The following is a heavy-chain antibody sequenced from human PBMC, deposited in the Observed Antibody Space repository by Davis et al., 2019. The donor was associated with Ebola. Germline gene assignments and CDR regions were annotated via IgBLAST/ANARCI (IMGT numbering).Heavy chain of an antibody. CDR2: ISAYNGNT. V-gene: IGHV1-18*01. Sequence: ASVKVSCKASGYTFTSYVISWVRQAPGQGLEWMGWISAYNGNTNYAQKLQGRVTMTTDTSTSTAYMELRSLRSDDTAVYYCARPDIVVVPAAMMPHGSLGMDVWGQGTTVTVSS. J-gene: IGHJ6*02. CDR3: ARPDIVVVPAAMMPHGSLGMDV. CDR1: GYTFTSYV. D-gene: IGHD2-2*01.